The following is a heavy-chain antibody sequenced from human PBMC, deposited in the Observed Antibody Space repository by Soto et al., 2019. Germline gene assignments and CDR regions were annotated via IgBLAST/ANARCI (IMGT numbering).Heavy chain of an antibody. Sequence: QITLKESGPTLVKPTQTLTLTCTFSGFSLSTSGVGVGWIRQPPGKALEWLALIYWDDDKRYSPSLKRRLTITRDTSKNQVVLTMTNMDPVDTATYYCAHRQHGKGSPDYWGQGTLVTVSS. D-gene: IGHD3-10*01. CDR1: GFSLSTSGVG. CDR3: AHRQHGKGSPDY. J-gene: IGHJ4*02. V-gene: IGHV2-5*02. CDR2: IYWDDDK.